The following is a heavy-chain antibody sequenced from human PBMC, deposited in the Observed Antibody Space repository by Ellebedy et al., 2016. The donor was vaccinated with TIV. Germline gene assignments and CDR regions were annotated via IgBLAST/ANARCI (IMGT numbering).Heavy chain of an antibody. CDR2: INVGNGNT. J-gene: IGHJ4*02. D-gene: IGHD3-22*01. CDR3: ARASYDSSGTVNDY. Sequence: AASVKVSCKASGYTFTNNAIHWVRQAPGQRLEYMGWINVGNGNTKYSQKFRGRVTMTRNTSISTAYMELNSLRSEDTAVYYCARASYDSSGTVNDYWGQGTLVTVSS. V-gene: IGHV1-3*01. CDR1: GYTFTNNA.